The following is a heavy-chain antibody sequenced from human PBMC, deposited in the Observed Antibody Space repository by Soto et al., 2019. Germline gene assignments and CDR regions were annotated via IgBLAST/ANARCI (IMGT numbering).Heavy chain of an antibody. CDR3: ARPPTASLDAFEI. J-gene: IGHJ3*02. CDR2: IYYSGST. V-gene: IGHV4-39*01. CDR1: GGSISSSIYY. Sequence: QLQLQESGPGLVKPSESLSLTCTVSGGSISSSIYYWGWIRQPTGKGLEWIGSIYYSGSTYYNPSLKSRVTISVDTSKNQFSLRLNSVTAADTAVFYCARPPTASLDAFEIWGQGTMVTVSS.